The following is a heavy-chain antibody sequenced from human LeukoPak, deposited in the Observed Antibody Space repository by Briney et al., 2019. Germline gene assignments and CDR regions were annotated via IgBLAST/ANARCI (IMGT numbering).Heavy chain of an antibody. D-gene: IGHD2-2*02. CDR1: GFTFSNYG. J-gene: IGHJ4*02. CDR2: VWHDGSLK. Sequence: GGSLRLSCAASGFTFSNYGMHWVHQVPGKGLEWVSLVWHDGSLKNYADSVKGRFTISRDNSKNTVSLQMNSLRAEDTAVYYCAKGYCSSTSCYSYPLFDYWGQGTLVTVSS. V-gene: IGHV3-33*06. CDR3: AKGYCSSTSCYSYPLFDY.